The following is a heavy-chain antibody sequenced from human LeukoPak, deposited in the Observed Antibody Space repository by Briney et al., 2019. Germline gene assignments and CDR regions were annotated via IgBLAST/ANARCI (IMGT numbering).Heavy chain of an antibody. CDR1: GGTFSSYA. D-gene: IGHD6-19*01. Sequence: ASVKVSCKASGGTFSSYAISWVRQAPGQGLEWMGRINPNSGGTTYAQKFQGRVTMTKDTSISTAYMELSRLRPDDTAVFYCARQRSGWSYDAFDIWGQGTMVTVSS. V-gene: IGHV1-2*06. J-gene: IGHJ3*02. CDR3: ARQRSGWSYDAFDI. CDR2: INPNSGGT.